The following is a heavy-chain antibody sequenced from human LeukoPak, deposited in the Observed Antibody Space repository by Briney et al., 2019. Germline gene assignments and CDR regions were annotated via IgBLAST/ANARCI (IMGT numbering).Heavy chain of an antibody. Sequence: SQTLSLTCALSGDSVSSNSAAWNWIRQSPSRGLEWLGRTYYRSKWYNDYAVSVKSRITINPDTSKNQFSLQLNSVPPEDTAVYYCAQSGYSSSSFDYWGQGTLVTVSS. D-gene: IGHD6-6*01. V-gene: IGHV6-1*01. CDR1: GDSVSSNSAA. CDR2: TYYRSKWYN. J-gene: IGHJ4*02. CDR3: AQSGYSSSSFDY.